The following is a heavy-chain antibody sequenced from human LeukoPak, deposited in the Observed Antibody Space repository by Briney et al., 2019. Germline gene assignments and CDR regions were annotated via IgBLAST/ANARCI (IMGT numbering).Heavy chain of an antibody. V-gene: IGHV4-34*01. CDR3: AREWGGDFDY. CDR2: INHSGST. D-gene: IGHD1-26*01. J-gene: IGHJ4*02. Sequence: SETLSLTCAVFGWFFSGYFWRWVRQPPGKGLEWIGEINHSGSTNYNPSLKSRVTISVDTSKNQFSLKLSSVTAADTAVYYCAREWGGDFDYWGQGTLVTVSS. CDR1: GWFFSGYF.